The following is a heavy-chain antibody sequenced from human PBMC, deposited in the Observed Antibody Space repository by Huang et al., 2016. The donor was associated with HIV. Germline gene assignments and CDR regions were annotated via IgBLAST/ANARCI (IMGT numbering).Heavy chain of an antibody. CDR2: INPSGAST. V-gene: IGHV1-46*01. D-gene: IGHD3-10*01. CDR3: ARALLLFGLGSPLDF. J-gene: IGHJ4*02. Sequence: QVQLVQSGAEVKKPGASVKISCKAPGYTFTTYHMHWVRQAPGQGLEWMGRINPSGASTRYAQTFQGRVTRTSDTSTSTVYMELSSLTPEDTAVYYCARALLLFGLGSPLDFWGQGSLVTVSS. CDR1: GYTFTTYH.